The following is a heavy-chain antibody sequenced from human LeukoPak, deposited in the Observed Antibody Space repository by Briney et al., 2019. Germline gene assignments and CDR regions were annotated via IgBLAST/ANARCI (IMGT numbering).Heavy chain of an antibody. CDR3: AKGYGYSYGYPLNFDY. D-gene: IGHD5-18*01. J-gene: IGHJ4*02. CDR1: GFTFSSYA. CDR2: ISGSGGNT. Sequence: GGSLRLSCAASGFTFSSYAIHWVRQAPGKGLEWVSLISGSGGNTYYADSVKGRFTISRDNSKSTLYLQMNSLRADDTAVYYCAKGYGYSYGYPLNFDYWGQGALVTVSS. V-gene: IGHV3-23*01.